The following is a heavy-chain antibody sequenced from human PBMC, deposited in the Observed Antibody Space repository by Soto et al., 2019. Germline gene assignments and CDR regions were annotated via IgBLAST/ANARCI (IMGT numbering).Heavy chain of an antibody. Sequence: SETLSLTCTVSGGTISSWYWSWIRQPPGKGLEWIGYIYYSGSTNCNPSLKSRVTISVDTSKNQFSLKLSSVTAADTAVYYCARGPFDPWGQGTLVTSPQ. CDR1: GGTISSWY. V-gene: IGHV4-59*08. J-gene: IGHJ5*02. CDR3: ARGPFDP. CDR2: IYYSGST.